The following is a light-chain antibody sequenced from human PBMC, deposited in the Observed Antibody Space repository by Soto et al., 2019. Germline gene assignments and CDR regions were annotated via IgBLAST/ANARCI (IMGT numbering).Light chain of an antibody. V-gene: IGLV1-40*01. J-gene: IGLJ1*01. CDR3: QSYDSSLRGSV. CDR1: SSNVGPEFD. CDR2: GNS. Sequence: QSVLTQPPSVSGSPGQTVTISCAGSSSNVGPEFDVHWYQQLSGAAPKLLIYGNSNRPSGVPDRFSGSRSGTSASLAITGLQPEDEADYYCQSYDSSLRGSVFGPGTKVTVL.